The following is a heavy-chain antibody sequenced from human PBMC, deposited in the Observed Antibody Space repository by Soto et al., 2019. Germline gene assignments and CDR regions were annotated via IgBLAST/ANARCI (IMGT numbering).Heavy chain of an antibody. Sequence: ASVKVSCKASGYTFTSYGISWVRLAPGQGLEWMGWISAYNGNTNYAQKLQGRVTMTTDTSTSTAYMELRSLRSDDTAVYYCARDTYYDFWSGYLTPNWFDPWGQGTLVTVSS. CDR1: GYTFTSYG. J-gene: IGHJ5*02. CDR2: ISAYNGNT. D-gene: IGHD3-3*01. V-gene: IGHV1-18*01. CDR3: ARDTYYDFWSGYLTPNWFDP.